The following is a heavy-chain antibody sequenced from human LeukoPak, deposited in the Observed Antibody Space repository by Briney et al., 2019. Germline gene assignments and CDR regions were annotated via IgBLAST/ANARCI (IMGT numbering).Heavy chain of an antibody. J-gene: IGHJ6*03. Sequence: PGGSLRLSCAASGFTFSSYSMNWVRQAPGKGLEWVSYISSSSSTIYYADSVKGRFTISRDNAKNSLYLQMNSLRAEDTAVYYCARDGSGSSSWYWPNYYYYYMDVWGKGTTVTVSS. CDR2: ISSSSSTI. V-gene: IGHV3-48*01. D-gene: IGHD6-13*01. CDR3: ARDGSGSSSWYWPNYYYYYMDV. CDR1: GFTFSSYS.